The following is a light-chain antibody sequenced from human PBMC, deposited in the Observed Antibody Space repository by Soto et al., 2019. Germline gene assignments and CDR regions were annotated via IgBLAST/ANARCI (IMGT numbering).Light chain of an antibody. Sequence: QSVLTQPASVTGSPGQSIAISCTTSNMEVDAYKYISWYRQHPGEAPKIIIYEVSNRPSGISNRFSGSKSGNTASLTISGLQTEDEAEYFCSTYTDKTYIFGSGTKATV. J-gene: IGLJ1*01. CDR3: STYTDKTYI. CDR1: NMEVDAYKY. V-gene: IGLV2-14*01. CDR2: EVS.